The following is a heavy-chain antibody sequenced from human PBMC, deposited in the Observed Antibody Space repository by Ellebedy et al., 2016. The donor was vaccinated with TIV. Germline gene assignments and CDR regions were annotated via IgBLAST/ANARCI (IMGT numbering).Heavy chain of an antibody. Sequence: MPSETLSLTCPVSGGSIRSYYWSWIRQPAGKGLEWIGRIYTSGSTNYNPSLKSRVTMSVDTSKNQFSLKLSSVTAADTAVYYCASWGGDCCFDAFDIWGQGTMVTVSS. CDR3: ASWGGDCCFDAFDI. J-gene: IGHJ3*02. CDR2: IYTSGST. CDR1: GGSIRSYY. D-gene: IGHD2-21*02. V-gene: IGHV4-4*07.